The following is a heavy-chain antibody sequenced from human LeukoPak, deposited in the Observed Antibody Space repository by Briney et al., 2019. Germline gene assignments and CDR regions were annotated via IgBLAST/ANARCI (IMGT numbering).Heavy chain of an antibody. CDR1: GYTFTNYH. Sequence: ASVKVSCKASGYTFTNYHLHWVRQAPGQGLEWMGIINPSGGSTSYAQKFQDRVTMTRDTSTSTVYMELNSLRSEDTAVYYCARATWYGGNPSGAFDIWGKGTTVTVSS. V-gene: IGHV1-46*01. J-gene: IGHJ6*04. CDR3: ARATWYGGNPSGAFDI. CDR2: INPSGGST. D-gene: IGHD4/OR15-4a*01.